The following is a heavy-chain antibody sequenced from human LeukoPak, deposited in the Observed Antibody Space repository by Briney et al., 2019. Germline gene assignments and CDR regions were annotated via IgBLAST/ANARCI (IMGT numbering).Heavy chain of an antibody. CDR2: ISSSSSYI. CDR3: ARDWAYYDILTGYPGFYDY. J-gene: IGHJ4*02. Sequence: GGSLRLSCAPSLFTFRSYSMKCVREGPREGLECVSSISSSSSYIYYADSVKGRFTIYRDNAKITLYLQMNSLRAEDTAVYYCARDWAYYDILTGYPGFYDYWGQGTLVTVSS. D-gene: IGHD3-9*01. V-gene: IGHV3-21*01. CDR1: LFTFRSYS.